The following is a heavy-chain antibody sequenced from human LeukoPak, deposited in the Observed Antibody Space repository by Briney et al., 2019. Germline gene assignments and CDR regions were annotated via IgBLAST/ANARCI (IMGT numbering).Heavy chain of an antibody. Sequence: GGSLRLSCAASGFTFSSYAMNWVRQAPGKGLAWVSAINGSGGNTYYADSVKGRFTISRDNSKNTLYLQMNSLRAEDTALYYCSKRREGEGGDFDYWGQGTLVTVSS. CDR1: GFTFSSYA. CDR2: INGSGGNT. J-gene: IGHJ4*02. CDR3: SKRREGEGGDFDY. V-gene: IGHV3-23*01. D-gene: IGHD3-10*01.